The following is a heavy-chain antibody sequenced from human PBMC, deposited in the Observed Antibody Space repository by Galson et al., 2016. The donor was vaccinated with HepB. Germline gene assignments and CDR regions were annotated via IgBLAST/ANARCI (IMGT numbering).Heavy chain of an antibody. CDR3: ARARSWGGYYFDN. J-gene: IGHJ4*02. CDR2: IYRDGSGT. Sequence: SLRLSCAASGFSFSNYWMHWVRQAPGKGLVWVSRIYRDGSGTNYADSVKGRFTISRDNAKNSLYLQMNSLRVEDTAVYYCARARSWGGYYFDNWGQGTLVTVSS. V-gene: IGHV3-74*01. CDR1: GFSFSNYW. D-gene: IGHD3-16*01.